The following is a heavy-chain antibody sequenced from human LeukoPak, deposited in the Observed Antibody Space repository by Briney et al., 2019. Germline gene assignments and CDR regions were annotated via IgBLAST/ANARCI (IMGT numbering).Heavy chain of an antibody. CDR3: AKDHKEGWRGSYLDS. Sequence: PGGSLRLSCAASGFTFSSYAMSWVRQAPGMGLEWVSVIVGSGDSTYYADSVKGRFTISRDNSKNTLYLQMNSLRAEDTAVYYCAKDHKEGWRGSYLDSWGQGTLVTVSS. CDR2: IVGSGDST. J-gene: IGHJ4*02. CDR1: GFTFSSYA. V-gene: IGHV3-23*01. D-gene: IGHD1-26*01.